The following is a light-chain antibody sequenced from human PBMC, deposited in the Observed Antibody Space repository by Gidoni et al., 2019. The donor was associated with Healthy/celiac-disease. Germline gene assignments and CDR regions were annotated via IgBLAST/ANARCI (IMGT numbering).Light chain of an antibody. CDR1: QSVSSN. V-gene: IGKV3-15*01. J-gene: IGKJ1*01. CDR2: GAS. Sequence: EIVLAQSPATLSVSPGERATLSCRASQSVSSNLAWYQQKPGQAPRLLIYGASTRATGIPASFSGSGSGTEFTLTISSLQSEDFAVYYCQQYNTWPLLFGQGTKVEIK. CDR3: QQYNTWPLL.